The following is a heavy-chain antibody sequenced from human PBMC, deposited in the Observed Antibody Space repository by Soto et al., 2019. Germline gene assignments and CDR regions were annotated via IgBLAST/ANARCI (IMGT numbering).Heavy chain of an antibody. J-gene: IGHJ4*02. V-gene: IGHV3-23*01. CDR2: ISGSGGST. D-gene: IGHD3-3*01. CDR1: GFTFSSYA. Sequence: GGSLRLSCAASGFTFSSYAMSWVRQAPGKGLEWVSAISGSGGSTYYADSVKGRFTISRDNSKNTLYLRMNSLRAEDTAVYYCAKDLFPSNLRFLEWLTFDYWGQGTLVTVSS. CDR3: AKDLFPSNLRFLEWLTFDY.